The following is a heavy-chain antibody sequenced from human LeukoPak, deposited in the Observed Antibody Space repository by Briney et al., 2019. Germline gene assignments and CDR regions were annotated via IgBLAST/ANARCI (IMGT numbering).Heavy chain of an antibody. D-gene: IGHD5-18*01. CDR2: IYHSGST. CDR1: GYSISSGYY. J-gene: IGHJ1*01. Sequence: PSETLSLTXTVSGYSISSGYYWGWIRQPPGKGLEWIGSIYHSGSTYYNPSLKSRVTISVDTSKNQFSLKLSSVTAADTAVYYCARAQYRIQLWPWGQGTLVTVSS. CDR3: ARAQYRIQLWP. V-gene: IGHV4-38-2*02.